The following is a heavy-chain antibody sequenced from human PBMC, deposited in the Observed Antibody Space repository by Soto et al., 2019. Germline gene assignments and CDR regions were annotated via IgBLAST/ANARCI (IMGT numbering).Heavy chain of an antibody. D-gene: IGHD3-16*01. Sequence: AGGSLRLSCAASGFTFSSYGMHWVRQAPCKGLEWVAFIWHDGGNKFYAESVKGRFTISRDNSKTTLYLQMTSLSAEDTAMYYCARDGDVNTGFGKDYWGQGTLVTVSS. CDR1: GFTFSSYG. J-gene: IGHJ4*02. V-gene: IGHV3-33*01. CDR2: IWHDGGNK. CDR3: ARDGDVNTGFGKDY.